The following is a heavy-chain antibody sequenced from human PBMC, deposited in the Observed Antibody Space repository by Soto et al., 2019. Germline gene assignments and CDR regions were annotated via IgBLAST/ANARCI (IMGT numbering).Heavy chain of an antibody. CDR3: ASVGGSSEGDDAFDI. J-gene: IGHJ3*02. D-gene: IGHD2-15*01. CDR2: MNPNSGNT. CDR1: GYTFTSYD. Sequence: ASVKVSCKASGYTFTSYDINWVRQATGQGLEWMGWMNPNSGNTGYAQKFQGRVTMTRNTSISTAYMELSSLRSEDTAVYYCASVGGSSEGDDAFDIWGQGTMVTVSS. V-gene: IGHV1-8*02.